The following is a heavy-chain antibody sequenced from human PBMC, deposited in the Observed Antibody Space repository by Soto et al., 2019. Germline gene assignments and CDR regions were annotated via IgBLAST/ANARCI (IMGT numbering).Heavy chain of an antibody. V-gene: IGHV3-30*03. Sequence: VQLVESGGGVVQPGRSLTLSCAASGFTFSSYGMNWVRQAPGKGLEWVAIISYDGNDKYYADSVRGRFTISRDNSETTLYLQIHNLRAEDTAFYYCAEAFGSSSGVNYFDPWGQGTLVTVCS. D-gene: IGHD1-26*01. J-gene: IGHJ5*02. CDR3: AEAFGSSSGVNYFDP. CDR1: GFTFSSYG. CDR2: ISYDGNDK.